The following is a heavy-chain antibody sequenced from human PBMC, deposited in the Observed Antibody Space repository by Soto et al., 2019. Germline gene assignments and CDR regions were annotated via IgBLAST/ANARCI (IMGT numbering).Heavy chain of an antibody. CDR2: IKQDGSEK. CDR1: GFTFSSYW. D-gene: IGHD3-22*01. V-gene: IGHV3-7*05. Sequence: GGSLRLSCAASGFTFSSYWMSWVRQAPGKGLEWVANIKQDGSEKYYVDSVKGRFTISRDNAKNSLYLQMNSLRAEDTAVYYCARGRYYDSSGYYTIRYYFDYWGQGTLVTVSS. CDR3: ARGRYYDSSGYYTIRYYFDY. J-gene: IGHJ4*02.